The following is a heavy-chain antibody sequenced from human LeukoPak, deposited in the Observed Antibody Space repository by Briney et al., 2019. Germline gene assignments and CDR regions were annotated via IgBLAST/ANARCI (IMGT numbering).Heavy chain of an antibody. Sequence: SETLSLTCTVSGASISSDTYYWSWIRQPAGKAPEWIGRIYPSGSTNYNPSLKSRVTMSVDTSKNQFSLKLSSVTAADTAVFYCARAQYCSGGSCYWAFDLWGQGALVTVSS. CDR2: IYPSGST. J-gene: IGHJ4*02. D-gene: IGHD2-15*01. CDR3: ARAQYCSGGSCYWAFDL. V-gene: IGHV4-61*02. CDR1: GASISSDTYY.